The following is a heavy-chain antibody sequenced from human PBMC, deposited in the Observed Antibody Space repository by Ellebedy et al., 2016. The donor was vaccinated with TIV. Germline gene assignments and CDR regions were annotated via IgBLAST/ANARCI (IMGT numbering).Heavy chain of an antibody. CDR2: INPNSGGT. Sequence: AASVKVSCKASGYTFTGYYMHWVRQAPGQGLEWMGWINPNSGGTNYAQKFQGRVTMTRDTSISTAYMELSRLRSDDTAVYYCARDGRPYSSGRTTFDIWGQGTMVTVSS. J-gene: IGHJ3*02. D-gene: IGHD6-19*01. CDR1: GYTFTGYY. CDR3: ARDGRPYSSGRTTFDI. V-gene: IGHV1-2*02.